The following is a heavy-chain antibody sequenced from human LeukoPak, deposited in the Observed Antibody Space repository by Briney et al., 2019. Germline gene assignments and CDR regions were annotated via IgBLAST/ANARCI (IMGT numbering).Heavy chain of an antibody. CDR1: GFTPSSYA. CDR2: ISHDGTNK. Sequence: GGSLRLSCAVSGFTPSSYAIHWVRQAPGKGLKWVAVISHDGTNKCYADSVRGRFTISRDNSKNTLYLQTNSLRPEDTAAYYCARDPQRSYSGYEIDYWGKGTLVTVSS. CDR3: ARDPQRSYSGYEIDY. V-gene: IGHV3-30*04. D-gene: IGHD5-12*01. J-gene: IGHJ4*02.